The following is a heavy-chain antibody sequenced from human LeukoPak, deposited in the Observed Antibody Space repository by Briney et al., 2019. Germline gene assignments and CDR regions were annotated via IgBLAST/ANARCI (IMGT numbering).Heavy chain of an antibody. Sequence: PSETLSLTCTVSGGSISHYYWSWLRQPPGKELEWIGDINYSGSSTYNPSLKSRLTISVDTSKNQFSLKLTSLTAADTAVYYCARGVTRDFDIWGQGTMVIVSS. D-gene: IGHD4-11*01. CDR3: ARGVTRDFDI. J-gene: IGHJ3*02. CDR1: GGSISHYY. V-gene: IGHV4-59*01. CDR2: INYSGSS.